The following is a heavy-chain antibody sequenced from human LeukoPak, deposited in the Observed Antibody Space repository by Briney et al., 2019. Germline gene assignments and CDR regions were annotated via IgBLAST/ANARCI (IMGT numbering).Heavy chain of an antibody. Sequence: EASVKVSCKASGYTFTSYYMHWVRQAPGQGLEWMGIINPSGGSTSYAQKFQGRVTMTRDTSTSTVYMELSSLRSEDTAVYYCARERMDDFAHYYGMDVWGQGTTVTVSS. J-gene: IGHJ6*02. CDR3: ARERMDDFAHYYGMDV. CDR1: GYTFTSYY. CDR2: INPSGGST. D-gene: IGHD3-3*01. V-gene: IGHV1-46*01.